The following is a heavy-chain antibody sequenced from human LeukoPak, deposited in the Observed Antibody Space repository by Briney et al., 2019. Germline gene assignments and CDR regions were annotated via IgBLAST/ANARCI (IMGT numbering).Heavy chain of an antibody. D-gene: IGHD3-10*01. Sequence: PGRSLRLSCVASGFTFSAYGMHWVRQAPGKGLEWVAVISDDGSNKYYVDSVKGRFTISRDNSKNTLYLQMNSLRAEDTAVYYCARDGSYGYWGQGTLVTVSS. J-gene: IGHJ4*02. CDR3: ARDGSYGY. CDR2: ISDDGSNK. V-gene: IGHV3-30*03. CDR1: GFTFSAYG.